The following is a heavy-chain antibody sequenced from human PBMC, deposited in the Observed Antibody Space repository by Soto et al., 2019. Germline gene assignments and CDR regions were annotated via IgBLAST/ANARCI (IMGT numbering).Heavy chain of an antibody. CDR3: GRSSSMLGAGWSDS. J-gene: IGHJ5*01. Sequence: SVKVSCKASGGTFSSYAISWVRQAPGQGLEWMGGIIPIFGTANYAQKFQGRITVTTDTSTNTAYMELRSLRSDDTAVYYCGRSSSMLGAGWSDSWGRGALVTVSS. V-gene: IGHV1-69*05. CDR1: GGTFSSYA. CDR2: IIPIFGTA. D-gene: IGHD2-8*01.